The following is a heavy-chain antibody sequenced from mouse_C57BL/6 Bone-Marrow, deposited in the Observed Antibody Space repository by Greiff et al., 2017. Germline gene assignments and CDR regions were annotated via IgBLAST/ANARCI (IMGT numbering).Heavy chain of an antibody. CDR1: GYTFTDHT. D-gene: IGHD2-4*01. J-gene: IGHJ2*01. CDR2: IYPRDGST. CDR3: ARLGYYYDLVSPYYFDY. Sequence: QVQLQQSDAELVKPGASVKISCKVSGYTFTDHTIHWMKQRPEQGLEWIGYIYPRDGSTKYNEKFKGKATLTADKSSSPAYMQLNSLTSEDSAVYFCARLGYYYDLVSPYYFDYWGQGTTLTVSS. V-gene: IGHV1-78*01.